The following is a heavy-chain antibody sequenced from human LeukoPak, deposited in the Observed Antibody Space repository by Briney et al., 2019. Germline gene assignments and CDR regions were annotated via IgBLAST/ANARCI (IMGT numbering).Heavy chain of an antibody. J-gene: IGHJ4*02. CDR3: ARDVTIAAPLMS. CDR2: IFHGVTT. V-gene: IGHV4-38-2*02. D-gene: IGHD6-13*01. Sequence: SETLSLTCTVYGSSINTPYYWAWIRQPPGEGLEWIGNIFHGVTTFYNPSLMNRVAISVDTSKNQFSLKLTSVTAADTAVYYCARDVTIAAPLMSWGQGTLVIVSS. CDR1: GSSINTPYY.